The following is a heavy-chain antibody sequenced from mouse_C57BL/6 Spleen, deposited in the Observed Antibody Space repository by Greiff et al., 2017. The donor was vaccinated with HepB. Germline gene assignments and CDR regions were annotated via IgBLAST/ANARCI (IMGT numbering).Heavy chain of an antibody. Sequence: EVKLMESGEGLVKPGGSLKLSCAASGFTFSSYAMSWVRQTPEKRLEWVAYISSGGDYIYYADTVKGRFTISRDNARNTLYLQMRSLKSEDTAMYYCTRDRDSSGPAWFAYWGQGTLVTVSA. CDR1: GFTFSSYA. D-gene: IGHD3-2*02. J-gene: IGHJ3*01. V-gene: IGHV5-9-1*02. CDR2: ISSGGDYI. CDR3: TRDRDSSGPAWFAY.